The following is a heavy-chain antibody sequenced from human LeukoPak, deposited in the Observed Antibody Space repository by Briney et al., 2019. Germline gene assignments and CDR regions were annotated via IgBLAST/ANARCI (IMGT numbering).Heavy chain of an antibody. CDR3: ARDKAVTTEVTQHFQH. CDR1: GYTFTNYG. CDR2: ISAYNGYT. V-gene: IGHV1-18*01. Sequence: ASVRVSCKASGYTFTNYGFSWVRQAPGQGLEWMGWISAYNGYTDYAQKFQFRVTMTTDTSTSTAYTELRSLRSDDTAVYYCARDKAVTTEVTQHFQHWGQGTLVTVSS. J-gene: IGHJ1*01. D-gene: IGHD4-23*01.